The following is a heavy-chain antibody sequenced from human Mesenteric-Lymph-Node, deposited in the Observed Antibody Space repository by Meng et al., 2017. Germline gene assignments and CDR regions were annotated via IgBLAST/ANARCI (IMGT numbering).Heavy chain of an antibody. CDR1: GYTFSSYY. CDR3: AGARSTGWGYDFDY. D-gene: IGHD3-16*01. J-gene: IGHJ4*02. Sequence: ASVKVSCKAAGYTFSSYYIHWVRQAPGQGLEWMGIINANGGTTRYAQKFQGRVTMTRDTSTSTVYMELRSLRSEDTAVYYCAGARSTGWGYDFDYWGQGTLVTVSS. CDR2: INANGGTT. V-gene: IGHV1-46*01.